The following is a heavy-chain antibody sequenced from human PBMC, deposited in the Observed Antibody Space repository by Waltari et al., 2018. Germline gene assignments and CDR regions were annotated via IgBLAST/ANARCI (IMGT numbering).Heavy chain of an antibody. J-gene: IGHJ4*02. CDR2: ISGITSYI. CDR1: GFTFSNYG. CDR3: ARGVVDS. Sequence: EVQLVESGGGLVKPGGSVRLSCAASGFTFSNYGMNWVRPAPGKWLEWVSCISGITSYIYYATSVRGRFTISRDNAKNSLFLQKYSLRAEDTAVCYCARGVVDSWGQGTLVTVSS. V-gene: IGHV3-21*01.